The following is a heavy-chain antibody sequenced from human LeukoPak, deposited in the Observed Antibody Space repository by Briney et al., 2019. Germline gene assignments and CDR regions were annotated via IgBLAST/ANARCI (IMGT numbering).Heavy chain of an antibody. V-gene: IGHV4-34*01. CDR1: GGSLSGYY. CDR2: INHSGST. CDR3: ARARSDYYMDV. J-gene: IGHJ6*03. Sequence: PSETLSLTCAVYGGSLSGYYWSWIRQPPGKGLEWIGEINHSGSTNYNPSLKSRVTISVDTSKNQFSLKLSSVTAADTAVYYCARARSDYYMDVWGKGTTVTVSS.